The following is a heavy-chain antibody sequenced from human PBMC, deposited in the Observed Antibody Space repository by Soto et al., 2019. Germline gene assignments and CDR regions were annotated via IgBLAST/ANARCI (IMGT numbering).Heavy chain of an antibody. D-gene: IGHD2-15*01. Sequence: SETLSLTCGVSGYAINSGYYWGWIRQSPGKGLEWIGNMYHGGFSYYNPSLKGRVTISVDTWKNRFSLNLRSVTAADTAVYYCARTVVVVVSNVLDYFDYWGQGMLVTVSS. V-gene: IGHV4-38-2*01. CDR3: ARTVVVVVSNVLDYFDY. J-gene: IGHJ4*02. CDR1: GYAINSGYY. CDR2: MYHGGFS.